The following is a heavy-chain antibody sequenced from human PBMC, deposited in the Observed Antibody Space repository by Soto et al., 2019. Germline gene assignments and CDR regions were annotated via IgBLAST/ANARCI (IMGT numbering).Heavy chain of an antibody. CDR2: IYHSGST. CDR3: ARDQLEGNWFDP. D-gene: IGHD1-1*01. J-gene: IGHJ5*02. V-gene: IGHV4-30-2*01. Sequence: QLQLQESGSGLVRPSQTLSLTCAVSGGSISSGGYSWNWIRQQPGKGLEWIRYIYHSGSTLYNPCLKRRATKSVDKSKNQFSLKLSSVTAADTAVYYCARDQLEGNWFDPWGQGTLVTVSS. CDR1: GGSISSGGYS.